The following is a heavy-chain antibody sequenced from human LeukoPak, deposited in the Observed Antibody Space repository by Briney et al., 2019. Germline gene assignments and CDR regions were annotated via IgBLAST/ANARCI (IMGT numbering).Heavy chain of an antibody. D-gene: IGHD4-23*01. CDR2: ISSSSSYI. CDR1: RFTFSSYS. Sequence: GGSLRLSCAASRFTFSSYSMNWVRQAPGKGREWVSSISSSSSYIYYADSVKGRFTISRDNSKNTLYLQMNSLRAEDTAVYYCAKDRGGYGGKGHYFDYWGQGTLVTVSS. J-gene: IGHJ4*02. CDR3: AKDRGGYGGKGHYFDY. V-gene: IGHV3-21*01.